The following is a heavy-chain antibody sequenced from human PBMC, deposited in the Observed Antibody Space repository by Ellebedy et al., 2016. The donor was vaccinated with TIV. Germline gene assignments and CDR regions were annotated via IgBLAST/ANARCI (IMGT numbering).Heavy chain of an antibody. CDR1: GFTFSSYA. V-gene: IGHV3-23*01. J-gene: IGHJ5*02. D-gene: IGHD3-9*01. Sequence: GGSLRLXXAASGFTFSSYAMSWVRQAPGKGLEWISAISGSGGSTYYADSVKGRFTISRDNSKNTLYLQMNSLRAEDTAVYYCAKPRYFDWLLYTWGQGTLVTVSS. CDR2: ISGSGGST. CDR3: AKPRYFDWLLYT.